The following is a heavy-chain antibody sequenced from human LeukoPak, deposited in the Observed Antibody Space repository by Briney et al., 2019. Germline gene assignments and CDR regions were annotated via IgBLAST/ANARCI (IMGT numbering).Heavy chain of an antibody. CDR1: GFTFDDYA. D-gene: IGHD6-6*01. CDR2: ISWNSGSI. V-gene: IGHV3-9*01. Sequence: PGRSLRLSCAASGFTFDDYAMHWVRQAPGKGLEWVSGISWNSGSIGYADSVKGRFTISRDNAKNSLYLQMNSLRAEDTALYYCAKDREAQLIHPDFDPWAREPWSPSPQ. J-gene: IGHJ5*02. CDR3: AKDREAQLIHPDFDP.